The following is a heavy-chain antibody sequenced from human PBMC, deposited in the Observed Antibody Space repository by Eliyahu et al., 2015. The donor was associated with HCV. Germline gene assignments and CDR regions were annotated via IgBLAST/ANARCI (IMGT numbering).Heavy chain of an antibody. Sequence: EVQLVESGGGLVQPGRSXRLSCTASGFTFADYAMXWXRQAPGKGLGWVGFIRSKAYGGTTEYAASVKGRFTISRDDSKSIAYLQMNSLKTEDTAVYYCTPWNGDYWGQGTLVTVSS. CDR2: IRSKAYGGTT. D-gene: IGHD1-1*01. V-gene: IGHV3-49*04. CDR1: GFTFADYA. CDR3: TPWNGDY. J-gene: IGHJ4*02.